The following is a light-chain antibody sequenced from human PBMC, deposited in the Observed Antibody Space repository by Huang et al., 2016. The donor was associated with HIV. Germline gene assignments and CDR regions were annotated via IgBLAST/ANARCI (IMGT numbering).Light chain of an antibody. CDR3: QQFSSYSPLT. J-gene: IGKJ4*01. CDR1: QGISNS. Sequence: IQLTQSPSSLSASVGDRVTITCRASQGISNSLVWYQQKPGRAPKLLIYAASTLQSGVTSRFSVSVSGTDFTLTISSLQPEDSATYYCQQFSSYSPLTFGGGTKVEIK. V-gene: IGKV1-9*01. CDR2: AAS.